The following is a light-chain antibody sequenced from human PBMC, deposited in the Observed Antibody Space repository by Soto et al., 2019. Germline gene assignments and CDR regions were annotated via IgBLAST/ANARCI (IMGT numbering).Light chain of an antibody. CDR2: GAS. CDR3: QQYNNWPRT. CDR1: QSVSSN. V-gene: IGKV3-15*01. Sequence: EIVMTQSPATLSVSPGERATLSCRASQSVSSNLAWYQQKPGQAPRLLIYGASTRATDIPARFSGSGSGTDFTLTISSLQSGDFAVYYCQQYNNWPRTFGQGTKVDIK. J-gene: IGKJ1*01.